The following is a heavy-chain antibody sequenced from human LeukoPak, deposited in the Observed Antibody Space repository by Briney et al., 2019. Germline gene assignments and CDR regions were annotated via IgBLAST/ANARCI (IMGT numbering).Heavy chain of an antibody. V-gene: IGHV4-39*01. CDR1: GGSISSSSYY. J-gene: IGHJ4*02. CDR2: IYYSGST. Sequence: PSETLSLTCTVSGGSISSSSYYWGWIRQPPGQGLEWIGSIYYSGSTYYNPSLKSRVTISVDTSKNQFSLKLSSVTAADTAVYYCARSYGSGRTNGYPDYWGQGTLVTVSS. CDR3: ARSYGSGRTNGYPDY. D-gene: IGHD3-10*01.